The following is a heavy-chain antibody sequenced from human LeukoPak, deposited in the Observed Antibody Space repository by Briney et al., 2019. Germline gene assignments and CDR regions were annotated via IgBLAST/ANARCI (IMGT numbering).Heavy chain of an antibody. CDR3: ATDRDYSDWQKRFDS. CDR1: GFTFSTYW. V-gene: IGHV3-7*01. CDR2: INQDASEI. Sequence: GGSLRLSCAASGFTFSTYWMNWYRQAPGKGLEWVGNINQDASEINYVDSVRGRFTNSRDNAKNSLHLQMNSLRAEDTAVYYCATDRDYSDWQKRFDSWGQGTLVTVSS. D-gene: IGHD4-11*01. J-gene: IGHJ4*02.